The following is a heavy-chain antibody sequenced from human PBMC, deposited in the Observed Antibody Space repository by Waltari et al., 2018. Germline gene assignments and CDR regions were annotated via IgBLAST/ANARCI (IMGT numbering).Heavy chain of an antibody. CDR1: GGSISSGGYS. CDR3: ARATYYYDSSGPRADAFDI. CDR2: IYHSGST. J-gene: IGHJ3*02. D-gene: IGHD3-22*01. Sequence: QLQLQESGSGLVKPSQTLSLTCAVSGGSISSGGYSWSWIRQPPGKGLEWIGYIYHSGSTYYNPSLKSRVTISVDRSKNQFSLKLSSVTAADTAVYYCARATYYYDSSGPRADAFDIWGQGTMVTVSS. V-gene: IGHV4-30-2*01.